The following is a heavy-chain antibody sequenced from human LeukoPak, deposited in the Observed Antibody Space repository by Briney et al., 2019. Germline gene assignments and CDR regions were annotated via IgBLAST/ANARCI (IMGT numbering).Heavy chain of an antibody. D-gene: IGHD3-10*01. CDR2: ISAYNGNT. CDR3: ARDMVPFLRGLNPPDY. V-gene: IGHV1-18*01. CDR1: GYTFTSYG. J-gene: IGHJ4*02. Sequence: ASVKVSCKASGYTFTSYGISWVRQAPGQGLEWMGWISAYNGNTNYAQKAQGRVTMTTDTPTSTAYMELRSLRSDDTATYYCARDMVPFLRGLNPPDYWGQGTLVTGPS.